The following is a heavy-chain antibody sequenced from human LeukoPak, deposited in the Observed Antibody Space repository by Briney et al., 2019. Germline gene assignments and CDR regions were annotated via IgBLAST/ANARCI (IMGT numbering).Heavy chain of an antibody. CDR1: GGSISSSNYY. CDR3: ARPHRGPGYYFDY. CDR2: IYYSGST. V-gene: IGHV4-39*01. J-gene: IGHJ4*02. Sequence: SETLSLTCTVSGGSISSSNYYWGWIRQPPGKGLEWVGSIYYSGSTYYNPSLKSRVSISVDTSKNQFSLKLSSATAADTSVYYCARPHRGPGYYFDYWGQGTLVTVSS. D-gene: IGHD6-13*01.